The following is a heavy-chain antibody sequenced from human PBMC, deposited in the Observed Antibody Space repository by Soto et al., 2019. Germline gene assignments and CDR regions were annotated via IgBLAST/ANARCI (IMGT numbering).Heavy chain of an antibody. D-gene: IGHD1-1*01. J-gene: IGHJ3*01. Sequence: GGSLRLSCAASGFTVSSNYVAWVRQAPGKGLEWVSALYDVDGSFYADSVKGRFTTSSDSSKTTVYLQMNGLRPDDTAVYYCASWHEREHAYDVWGQGTTVTVSS. CDR1: GFTVSSNY. V-gene: IGHV3-53*01. CDR3: ASWHEREHAYDV. CDR2: LYDVDGS.